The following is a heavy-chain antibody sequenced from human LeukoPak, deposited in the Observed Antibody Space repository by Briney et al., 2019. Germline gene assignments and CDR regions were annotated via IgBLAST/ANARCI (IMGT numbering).Heavy chain of an antibody. CDR1: GLTVRSNY. V-gene: IGHV3-66*01. CDR3: ARGPTNGQAFDY. J-gene: IGHJ4*02. CDR2: IYSDGST. Sequence: PGGSLRLSCAASGLTVRSNYMNWVRQAPGKGLEWISLIYSDGSTYYADSVKGRFIISRDNSKNTLYLQMNSLRAGDTAVYYCARGPTNGQAFDYWGQGALVSVSS. D-gene: IGHD2-8*01.